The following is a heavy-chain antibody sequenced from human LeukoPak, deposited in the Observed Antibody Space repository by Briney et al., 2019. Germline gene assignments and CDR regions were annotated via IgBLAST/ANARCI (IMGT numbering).Heavy chain of an antibody. J-gene: IGHJ4*02. CDR3: ARFVGGTTRIDY. Sequence: GGSLRLSCAASGFTFSDYWMYWVRQAPGKGLGWVSRIESEGSSSSYADSVKGRFTISRDNAKNTLYLQMNSLRAEDTAVYYCARFVGGTTRIDYWGQGTLVTVSS. CDR1: GFTFSDYW. V-gene: IGHV3-74*01. D-gene: IGHD1-1*01. CDR2: IESEGSSS.